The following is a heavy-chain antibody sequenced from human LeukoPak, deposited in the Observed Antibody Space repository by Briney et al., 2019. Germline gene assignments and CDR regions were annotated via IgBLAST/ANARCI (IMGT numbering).Heavy chain of an antibody. Sequence: GASVKVSCKAAGYTFTGYYMHWVRQAPGQALEWMGWINPNSGGTNYAQKFQGRVTMTRDTSISTAYMELSRLRSDDTAVYYCARDLMTTVTLGYFDYWGQGTLVTVSS. V-gene: IGHV1-2*02. J-gene: IGHJ4*02. CDR3: ARDLMTTVTLGYFDY. CDR2: INPNSGGT. D-gene: IGHD4-17*01. CDR1: GYTFTGYY.